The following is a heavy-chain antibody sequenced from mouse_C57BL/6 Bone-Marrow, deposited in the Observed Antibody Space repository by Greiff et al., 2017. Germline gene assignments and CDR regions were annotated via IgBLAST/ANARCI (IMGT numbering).Heavy chain of an antibody. D-gene: IGHD1-1*01. CDR1: GFNIKDDY. CDR2: IDPENGDT. CDR3: TTYYYDVDY. V-gene: IGHV14-4*01. J-gene: IGHJ2*01. Sequence: EVKLVESGAELVRPGASVKLSCTASGFNIKDDYMHWVKQRPEQGLEWIGWIDPENGDTEYASKFQGKATITADTSSNTAYLQLSSLTSEDTAVYYCTTYYYDVDYWGQGTTLTVSS.